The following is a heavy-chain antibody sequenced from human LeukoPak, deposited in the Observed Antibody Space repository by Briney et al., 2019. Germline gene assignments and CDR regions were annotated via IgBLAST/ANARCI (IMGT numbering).Heavy chain of an antibody. V-gene: IGHV4-34*01. Sequence: TSETLSLTCAVYGGSFSGYYWSWIRQPPGKGLEWIGEINHSGSTNYNPSLKSRVTISVDTSKNQFSLKLSSVTAADTAVYYCARVRSGQWLVPFSFDYWGQGTLVTVSS. D-gene: IGHD6-19*01. CDR3: ARVRSGQWLVPFSFDY. CDR1: GGSFSGYY. CDR2: INHSGST. J-gene: IGHJ4*02.